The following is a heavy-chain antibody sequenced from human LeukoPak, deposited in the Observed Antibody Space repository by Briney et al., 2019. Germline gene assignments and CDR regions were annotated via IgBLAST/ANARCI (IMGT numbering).Heavy chain of an antibody. D-gene: IGHD6-6*01. CDR1: GYTFTGYY. V-gene: IGHV1-2*02. CDR2: INPNSGGT. J-gene: IGHJ4*02. CDR3: ARGDSSSSRDSSDY. Sequence: ASVKVSCKASGYTFTGYYMHWVRQAAGQGLEWMGWINPNSGGTNYAQKFLGRVTMTRDTSISTAYMELSRLRSDDTAVYYCARGDSSSSRDSSDYWGQGTLVTVSS.